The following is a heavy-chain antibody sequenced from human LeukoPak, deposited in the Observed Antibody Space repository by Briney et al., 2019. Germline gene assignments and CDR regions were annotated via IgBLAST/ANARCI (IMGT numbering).Heavy chain of an antibody. D-gene: IGHD3-22*01. J-gene: IGHJ4*02. CDR1: GFTFSSHG. CDR3: VRTHGYYDTSGSFGY. V-gene: IGHV3-48*04. CDR2: ITPSSDII. Sequence: GGSLRLSCAASGFTFSSHGMHWVRQAPGKGLEWVSYITPSSDIIYYTDSVRGRFTISRDNAKNSLYLQMTSLRAEDTAVYYCVRTHGYYDTSGSFGYWGQGTVVTVSS.